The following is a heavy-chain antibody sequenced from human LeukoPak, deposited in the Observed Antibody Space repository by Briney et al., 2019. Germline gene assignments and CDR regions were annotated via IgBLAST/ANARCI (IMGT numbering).Heavy chain of an antibody. CDR2: IIPIFGTA. Sequence: ASVKVSCKASGGTFSSYAISWVRQAPGQGLEWMGGIIPIFGTANYAQKVQGRVTITAEKSTSTAYMELSSLRSEDTPVYYCARGAMPYSSGSHGIFDYWGQGTLVTVSS. J-gene: IGHJ4*02. V-gene: IGHV1-69*06. CDR1: GGTFSSYA. D-gene: IGHD6-19*01. CDR3: ARGAMPYSSGSHGIFDY.